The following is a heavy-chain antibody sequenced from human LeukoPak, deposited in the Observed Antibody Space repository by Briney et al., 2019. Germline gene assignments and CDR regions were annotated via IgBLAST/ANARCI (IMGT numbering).Heavy chain of an antibody. CDR3: ARDYGAGSYDY. CDR2: IHHSGST. V-gene: IGHV4-38-2*02. D-gene: IGHD3-10*01. CDR1: GYSISSGYY. Sequence: SETLSLTCTVSGYSISSGYYWGWIRQPPGKGLEWIGSIHHSGSTYYNPSLKSRVTISVDTSKNQFSLRLSSVIAADTAVYYCARDYGAGSYDYWGQGTLVTVSS. J-gene: IGHJ4*02.